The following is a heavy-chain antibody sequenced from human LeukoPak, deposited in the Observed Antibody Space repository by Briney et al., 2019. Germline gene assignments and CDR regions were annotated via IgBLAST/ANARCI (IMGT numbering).Heavy chain of an antibody. D-gene: IGHD6-13*01. J-gene: IGHJ4*02. CDR1: GYXLTELS. V-gene: IGHV1-24*01. Sequence: ASVKVSCKVSGYXLTELSMHWVRQAPGKGLEWMGGFDPEDGETIYAQKFQGRVTMTEDTSTDTAHMELSSLRSEDTAVYYCATVGYSSSWYPDWGQGTLVTVSS. CDR2: FDPEDGET. CDR3: ATVGYSSSWYPD.